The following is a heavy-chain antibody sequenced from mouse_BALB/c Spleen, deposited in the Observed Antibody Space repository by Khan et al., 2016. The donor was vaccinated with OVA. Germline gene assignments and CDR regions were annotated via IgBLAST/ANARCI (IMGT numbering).Heavy chain of an antibody. Sequence: DLVKPGASVKLSCKASGYTFTSYWINWIKQRPGQGLEWIGRIAPCSSNTNYNDILKGKATLTVDTSSSTAYIQLSSLSSEDSAVYYGESEKYYGRREFAIDYWGQGTSVTVSA. CDR1: GYTFTSYW. CDR2: IAPCSSNT. D-gene: IGHD1-1*01. J-gene: IGHJ4*01. CDR3: ESEKYYGRREFAIDY. V-gene: IGHV1S41*01.